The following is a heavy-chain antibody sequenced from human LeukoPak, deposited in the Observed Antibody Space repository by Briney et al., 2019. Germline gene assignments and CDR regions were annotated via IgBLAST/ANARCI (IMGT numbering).Heavy chain of an antibody. CDR2: INPNSGGT. D-gene: IGHD2-15*01. V-gene: IGHV1-2*06. CDR1: GYTFTGYY. J-gene: IGHJ4*02. CDR3: ARVSHKGLVVVADDY. Sequence: VASVKVSCKASGYTFTGYYMHWVRQAPGRGLEWMGRINPNSGGTNYAQKFQGRVTMTRDTSISTAYMELSRLTSDDTAVYYCARVSHKGLVVVADDYWGQGTLVTVSS.